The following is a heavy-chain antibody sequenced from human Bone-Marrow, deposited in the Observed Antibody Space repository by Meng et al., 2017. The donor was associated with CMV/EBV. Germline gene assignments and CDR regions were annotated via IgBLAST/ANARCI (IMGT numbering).Heavy chain of an antibody. CDR2: ISGSGGST. D-gene: IGHD6-13*01. V-gene: IGHV3-23*01. CDR1: GFPFSSYA. J-gene: IGHJ6*02. Sequence: GGSLRLSCAASGFPFSSYAMSWVRQAPGKGLEWVSAISGSGGSTYYADSVKGRFTISRDNSNNTLYLQMDSLRAEDTAVYYCAKVGIAAPWYGMDVWGQGTTVTVSS. CDR3: AKVGIAAPWYGMDV.